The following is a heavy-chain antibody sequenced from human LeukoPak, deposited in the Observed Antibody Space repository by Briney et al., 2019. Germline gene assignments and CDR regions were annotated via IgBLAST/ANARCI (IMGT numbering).Heavy chain of an antibody. D-gene: IGHD3-10*01. J-gene: IGHJ4*02. CDR1: GGTFSSYA. CDR2: IIPIFGTA. Sequence: SVKVSCKASGGTFSSYAISWVRQAPGQGLEWMGRIIPIFGTASYAQKFQGRVTITTDESTSTAYMELSSLRSEDTAVYYCARDQAYYGSGSYYHFDYWGQGTLVTVSS. CDR3: ARDQAYYGSGSYYHFDY. V-gene: IGHV1-69*05.